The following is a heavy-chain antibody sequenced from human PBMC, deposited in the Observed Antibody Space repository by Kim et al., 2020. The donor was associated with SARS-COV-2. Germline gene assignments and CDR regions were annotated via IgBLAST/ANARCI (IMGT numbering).Heavy chain of an antibody. CDR1: GLTFSIYG. D-gene: IGHD2-15*01. CDR3: AILGYCSGGSCYDVGYFQH. CDR2: IWYDGTNK. Sequence: GGSLRLSCAASGLTFSIYGMHWVRQAPGKGLEWVAVIWYDGTNKYYADSVKGRFTISRDNSKNTLYLQMNSLRAEDTAVYYCAILGYCSGGSCYDVGYFQHWGQGTLVTVSS. J-gene: IGHJ1*01. V-gene: IGHV3-33*01.